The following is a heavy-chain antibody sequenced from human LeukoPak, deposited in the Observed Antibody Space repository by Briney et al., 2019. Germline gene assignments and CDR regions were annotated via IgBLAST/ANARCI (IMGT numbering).Heavy chain of an antibody. CDR1: GFTFSSYA. Sequence: GGPLRLSCAASGFTFSSYAMSWVRQAPGKGLEWVSAISGSRGSTYYADSVKGRFTISRDNSKNTLYPQMNSLRAEDTAVYYCAAEYYDILTGSNYYYGMDVWGQGTSVTVSS. V-gene: IGHV3-23*01. J-gene: IGHJ6*02. CDR2: ISGSRGST. D-gene: IGHD3-9*01. CDR3: AAEYYDILTGSNYYYGMDV.